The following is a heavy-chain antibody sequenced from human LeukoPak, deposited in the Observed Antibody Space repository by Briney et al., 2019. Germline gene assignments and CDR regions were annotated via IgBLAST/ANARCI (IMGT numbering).Heavy chain of an antibody. J-gene: IGHJ4*02. CDR2: ISSSGSSI. D-gene: IGHD2-8*02. CDR3: AGRPGTGYRIDY. V-gene: IGHV3-48*03. CDR1: GFTFSSYD. Sequence: GGCLRLSCAVSGFTFSSYDMNWVRQAPGKGLEWVSYISSSGSSIYYADSEKGRFTISRDNAKNSPYLQMNSLRDEDTAVYYCAGRPGTGYRIDYWGQGTLVTVSS.